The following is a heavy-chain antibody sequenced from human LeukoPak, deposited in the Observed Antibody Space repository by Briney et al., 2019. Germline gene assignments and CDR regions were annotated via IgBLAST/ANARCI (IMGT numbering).Heavy chain of an antibody. CDR1: GFTFSSYG. J-gene: IGHJ4*02. V-gene: IGHV3-30*02. CDR2: IRYDGSNK. CDR3: ARATYYYDSSGYYPFDY. Sequence: PGGSLRLSCAASGFTFSSYGMHWVRQAPGKGLEWVAFIRYDGSNKYYADSVKGRFTISRDNSKNTLYLQMNSLRAEDTALYYCARATYYYDSSGYYPFDYWGQGTLVTVSS. D-gene: IGHD3-22*01.